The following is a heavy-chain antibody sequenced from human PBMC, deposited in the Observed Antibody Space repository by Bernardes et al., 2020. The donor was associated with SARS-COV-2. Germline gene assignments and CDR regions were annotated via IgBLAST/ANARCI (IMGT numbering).Heavy chain of an antibody. J-gene: IGHJ5*02. D-gene: IGHD2-2*01. V-gene: IGHV4-59*01. Sequence: SETLSLTCTVSGGSISSYYWSWIRQPPGKGLEWIGYIYYSGSTNYNPSLKSRVTISVDTSKNQFSLKLRSVTAADTAVYYCAGGSYCSSTSCYFSWFDPWGQGTLVTVSS. CDR3: AGGSYCSSTSCYFSWFDP. CDR1: GGSISSYY. CDR2: IYYSGST.